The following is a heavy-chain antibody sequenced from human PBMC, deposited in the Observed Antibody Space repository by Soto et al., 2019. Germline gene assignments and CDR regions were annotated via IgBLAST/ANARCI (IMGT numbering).Heavy chain of an antibody. CDR2: VKHDGSEK. Sequence: EVQLVESGGGLVQPGGSLRLSCAVSGFIFSNYWMGWVRQAPGKGLEWVANVKHDGSEKYYVDSVKGRFTISRDNAKNSVYLQMHSLRAEDTAVYYCVRDWGPDCSGGSCYWGQGTLVTVSS. V-gene: IGHV3-7*01. CDR3: VRDWGPDCSGGSCY. D-gene: IGHD2-15*01. J-gene: IGHJ4*02. CDR1: GFIFSNYW.